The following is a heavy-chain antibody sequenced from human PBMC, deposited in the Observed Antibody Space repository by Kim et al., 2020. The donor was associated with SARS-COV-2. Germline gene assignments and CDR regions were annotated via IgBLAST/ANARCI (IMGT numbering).Heavy chain of an antibody. Sequence: SETLSLTCTVSGGSISSYYWSWIRQPPGKGLEWIGYIYYSGSTNYNPSLKSRVTISVDTSKNQFSLKLSSVTAADTAVYYCARAEDYGHPPRDYWGQGTLVTVSS. CDR2: IYYSGST. V-gene: IGHV4-59*01. CDR1: GGSISSYY. CDR3: ARAEDYGHPPRDY. D-gene: IGHD3-16*01. J-gene: IGHJ4*02.